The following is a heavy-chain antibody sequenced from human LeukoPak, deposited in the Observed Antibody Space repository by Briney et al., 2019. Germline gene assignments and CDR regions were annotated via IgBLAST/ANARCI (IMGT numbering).Heavy chain of an antibody. CDR1: GFHFSTHG. CDR2: ISPPGDIT. Sequence: DPGGSLRLSCAASGFHFSTHGMNWVRQAPGKGLEWVSGISPPGDITYYADSVMGRFTISRDNAKNSLYLQMNSLRAEDTAVYYCARDDVVRIHYYYMDVWGKGTTVTVSS. D-gene: IGHD3-10*01. CDR3: ARDDVVRIHYYYMDV. V-gene: IGHV3-23*01. J-gene: IGHJ6*03.